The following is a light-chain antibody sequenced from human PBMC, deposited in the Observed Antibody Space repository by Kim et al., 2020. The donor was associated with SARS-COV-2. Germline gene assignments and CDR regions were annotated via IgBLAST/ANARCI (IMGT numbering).Light chain of an antibody. CDR3: QQYYSYPHT. V-gene: IGKV1-8*01. CDR2: AAS. Sequence: ASTGERVTITCRASQGISSYLAWYQQKPGKAPKLLIYAASTLQSVVPSRFSGSGSGTDFTLTISCLQSEDFATYYCQQYYSYPHTFGGGTKVDIK. CDR1: QGISSY. J-gene: IGKJ4*01.